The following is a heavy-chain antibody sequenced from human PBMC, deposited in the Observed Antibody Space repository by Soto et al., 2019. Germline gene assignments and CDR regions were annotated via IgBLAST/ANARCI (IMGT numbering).Heavy chain of an antibody. CDR1: GFTFSTDW. Sequence: EVQLVESGGGLVQPGGSLRLSCAASGFTFSTDWMTWVRQAPGKGLEWVANIKQDAIETYYVDSVMGRFTISRDNAKNSLYLQMDSLRAEDTAVYYCARGIYYLDYWGQGTLGTGSS. V-gene: IGHV3-7*01. CDR3: ARGIYYLDY. J-gene: IGHJ4*02. D-gene: IGHD2-15*01. CDR2: IKQDAIET.